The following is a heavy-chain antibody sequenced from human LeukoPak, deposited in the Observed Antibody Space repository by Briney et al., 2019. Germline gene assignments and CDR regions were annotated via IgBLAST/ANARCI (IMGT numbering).Heavy chain of an antibody. V-gene: IGHV4-4*07. D-gene: IGHD3-10*01. J-gene: IGHJ4*02. CDR2: IYTSGST. Sequence: SETLSLTCTVSGGSMSGYYWSWIRQPAGELLEWIGRIYTSGSTSYNPSLKSRVTMSVETSKNQFSLKLSSVTAADTAVYYCARGGNFGSGSHYNYWGQGNLVTVSS. CDR1: GGSMSGYY. CDR3: ARGGNFGSGSHYNY.